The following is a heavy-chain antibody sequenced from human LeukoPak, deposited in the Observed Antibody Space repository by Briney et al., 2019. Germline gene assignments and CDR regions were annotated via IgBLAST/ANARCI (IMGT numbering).Heavy chain of an antibody. D-gene: IGHD6-19*01. CDR3: ASAGVAVAGIDY. CDR2: MNPNSGNT. Sequence: ASVKVSCKASGYTFTSYGISWVRQAPGQGLEWMGWMNPNSGNTGYAQKFQGRVTMTRNTSISTAYMELSSLRSEDTAVYYCASAGVAVAGIDYWGQGTLVTVSS. J-gene: IGHJ4*02. CDR1: GYTFTSYG. V-gene: IGHV1-8*02.